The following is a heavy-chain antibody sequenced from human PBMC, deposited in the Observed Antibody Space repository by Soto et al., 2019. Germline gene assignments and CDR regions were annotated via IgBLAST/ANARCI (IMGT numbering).Heavy chain of an antibody. Sequence: PGGSLRLSCAASGFTFSSYSMNWVRQAPGKGLEWVSSISSSSSYIYYADSVKGRFTISRDNAKDSLYLQMNSLRAEDTAVYYCARAPNSWSGYSNYMDVWGKGTTVTVSS. CDR1: GFTFSSYS. D-gene: IGHD3-3*01. CDR3: ARAPNSWSGYSNYMDV. V-gene: IGHV3-21*01. CDR2: ISSSSSYI. J-gene: IGHJ6*03.